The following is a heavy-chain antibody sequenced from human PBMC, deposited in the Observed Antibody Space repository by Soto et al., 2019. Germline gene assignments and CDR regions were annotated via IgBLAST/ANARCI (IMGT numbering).Heavy chain of an antibody. CDR2: VNPSGGST. CDR3: AGLRGYAGSPIDY. J-gene: IGHJ4*02. D-gene: IGHD2-15*01. CDR1: GYIFTGYS. V-gene: IGHV1-46*01. Sequence: GASVKDSCKASGYIFTGYSMHWVRQAPGQGLEWMGVVNPSGGSTNYAQKFQGRITMSVDTPKNQFSLRLSSVTTADTAVYSCAGLRGYAGSPIDYWGQRPLVTVSS.